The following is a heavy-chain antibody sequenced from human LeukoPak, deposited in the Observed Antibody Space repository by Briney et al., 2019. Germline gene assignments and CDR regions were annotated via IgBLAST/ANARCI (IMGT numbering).Heavy chain of an antibody. V-gene: IGHV1-69*13. Sequence: SVKVSCKASGYTFTSYGISWVRQAPGQGLEWMGRIIPIFGTANYAQKFQGRVTITADESTSTAYMELSSLRSEDTAVYYCARGLYSGYDLGAFDIWGQGTMVTVSS. J-gene: IGHJ3*02. CDR3: ARGLYSGYDLGAFDI. CDR2: IIPIFGTA. D-gene: IGHD5-12*01. CDR1: GYTFTSYG.